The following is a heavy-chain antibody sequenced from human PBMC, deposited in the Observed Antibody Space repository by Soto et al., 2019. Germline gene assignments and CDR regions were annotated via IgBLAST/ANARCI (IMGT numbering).Heavy chain of an antibody. V-gene: IGHV1-69*13. CDR3: ARTYYDFWSGYPPDYYYYGMDV. Sequence: SVKVSCKASGGTFSSYAISWVRQAPGQGLEWMGGIIPIFGTANYAQKFQGRVTITADESTSTAYMELSSLRSEDTAVYYCARTYYDFWSGYPPDYYYYGMDVWGQGTTVTVS. J-gene: IGHJ6*02. CDR1: GGTFSSYA. CDR2: IIPIFGTA. D-gene: IGHD3-3*01.